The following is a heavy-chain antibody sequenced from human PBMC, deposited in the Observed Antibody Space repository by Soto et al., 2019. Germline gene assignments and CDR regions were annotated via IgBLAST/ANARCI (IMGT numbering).Heavy chain of an antibody. J-gene: IGHJ4*02. D-gene: IGHD6-19*01. Sequence: WGSLRLSCAASGFTFLNYGMIFVRQSPWKWLEWVANIKQDGSEKYYVDSVKGRFTISRDNAKNSLYLQMNNLRAEDTAVYYCARDRSGWSAGANFDFWGQGALVTVSS. V-gene: IGHV3-7*03. CDR3: ARDRSGWSAGANFDF. CDR2: IKQDGSEK. CDR1: GFTFLNYG.